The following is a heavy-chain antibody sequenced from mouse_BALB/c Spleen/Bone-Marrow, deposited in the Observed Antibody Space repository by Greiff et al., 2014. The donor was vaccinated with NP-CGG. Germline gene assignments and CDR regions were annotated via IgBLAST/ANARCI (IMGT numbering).Heavy chain of an antibody. CDR1: GYTFTRYW. J-gene: IGHJ2*01. V-gene: IGHV1S81*02. D-gene: IGHD2-4*01. CDR2: LNPSNGHT. CDR3: ARMITTRGFDY. Sequence: QVQLQQSGAELLKPGTSVKLSCKASGYTFTRYWMHWVKQRPGQGLEWIGELNPSNGHTNYNGKFKNKATVTVDKSSSTAYMQLSRLTSEDSAVYYCARMITTRGFDYWGQGTTLTVSS.